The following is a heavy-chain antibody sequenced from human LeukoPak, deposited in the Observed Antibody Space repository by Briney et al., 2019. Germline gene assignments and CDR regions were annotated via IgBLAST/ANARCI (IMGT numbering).Heavy chain of an antibody. D-gene: IGHD6-19*01. Sequence: GVCLRLSCGSSVFTFNTCSMNWVPQASGKGLEEVSSISSSWSYILYADSVKRRLTISRDNAKNSLYLQKNSLRAEDTPVFYCARSIGGESARLDHYWGPGTLVTVSS. J-gene: IGHJ4*02. CDR3: ARSIGGESARLDHY. CDR2: ISSSWSYI. V-gene: IGHV3-21*01. CDR1: VFTFNTCS.